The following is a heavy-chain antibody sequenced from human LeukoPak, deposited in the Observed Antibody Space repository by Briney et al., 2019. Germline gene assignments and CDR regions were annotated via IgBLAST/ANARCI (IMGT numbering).Heavy chain of an antibody. V-gene: IGHV4-39*07. CDR1: GVSISSSNSY. CDR2: IYYSGNT. D-gene: IGHD4-17*01. J-gene: IGHJ4*02. Sequence: SETLSLTCTVSGVSISSSNSYWGWIRQPPGKGLEWIGSIYYSGNTYYNASLKSQVSISIGTSKNQFSLKLSSVTAADTAVYYCVRGLMTTADYWGQGTLVTVSS. CDR3: VRGLMTTADY.